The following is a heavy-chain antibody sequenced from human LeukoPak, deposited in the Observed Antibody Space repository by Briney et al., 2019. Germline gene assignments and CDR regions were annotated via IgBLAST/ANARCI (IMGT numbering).Heavy chain of an antibody. D-gene: IGHD1-26*01. J-gene: IGHJ4*02. V-gene: IGHV3-23*01. CDR1: GFTFTSYA. CDR2: MTGPGDTT. Sequence: GGSLRLSCATSGFTFTSYAMNWVRQAPGKGLEWVSAMTGPGDTTYYADSVKGRFSMSRDNSKTTVYLQMNSLRAEDMAMYYCSEWAEIDLWGQGTLLTVSS. CDR3: SEWAEIDL.